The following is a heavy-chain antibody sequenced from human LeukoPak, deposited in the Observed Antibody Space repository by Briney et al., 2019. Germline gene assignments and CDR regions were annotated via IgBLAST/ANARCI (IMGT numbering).Heavy chain of an antibody. CDR1: GFTLSSYE. Sequence: PGGSLRLSCTVSGFTLSSYEMSWIRQAPGKGLEWVSSIDYSGGSTYYADSVKGRFTISRDNSKNTLYLQLNSLRAEDTAVYYCARGRRVRSTMVRGVISTSNWFDPWGQGTLVTVSS. CDR2: IDYSGGST. V-gene: IGHV3-23*01. D-gene: IGHD3-10*01. CDR3: ARGRRVRSTMVRGVISTSNWFDP. J-gene: IGHJ5*02.